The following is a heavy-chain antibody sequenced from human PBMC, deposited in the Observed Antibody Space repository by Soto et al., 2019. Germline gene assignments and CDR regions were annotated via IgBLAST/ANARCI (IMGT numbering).Heavy chain of an antibody. CDR2: IWYDGSNK. D-gene: IGHD6-19*01. J-gene: IGHJ4*02. CDR1: GFTFSSYG. CDR3: ARDLRYSSGWYNYFDY. V-gene: IGHV3-33*01. Sequence: PGGSLRLSCAASGFTFSSYGMHWVRQAPGKGLEWVAVIWYDGSNKYYADSVKGRFTISRDNSKNTLYLQMNSLRAEDTAVYCCARDLRYSSGWYNYFDYWGQGTLVTVS.